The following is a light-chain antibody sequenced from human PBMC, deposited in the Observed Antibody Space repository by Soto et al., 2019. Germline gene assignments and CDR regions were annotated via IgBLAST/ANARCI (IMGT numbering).Light chain of an antibody. J-gene: IGLJ3*02. CDR2: VNSDGSH. CDR1: SGHSSYA. Sequence: QSVLTQSPSASASLGASVKLTCTLSSGHSSYAIAWHQQQPEKGPRYLMKVNSDGSHSKGDGIPDRFSGSSSGAERYLNISSLQSEDEADYYCQTWGTGIRVFGGGTKLTVL. CDR3: QTWGTGIRV. V-gene: IGLV4-69*01.